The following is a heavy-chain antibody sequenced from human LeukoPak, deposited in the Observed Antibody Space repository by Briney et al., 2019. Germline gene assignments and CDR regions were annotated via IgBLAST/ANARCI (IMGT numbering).Heavy chain of an antibody. V-gene: IGHV3-23*01. CDR3: PRKYDSSGYYDH. CDR1: GFTFSSYA. CDR2: ISGSGGST. Sequence: PGGSLRLSCAASGFTFSSYAMSWVRQAPGKGLEWVSAISGSGGSTYYADSVKGRFTISRDNSKNTLYLQMSSLRAEGTAVYYCPRKYDSSGYYDHWGQGILVSVSS. D-gene: IGHD3-22*01. J-gene: IGHJ4*02.